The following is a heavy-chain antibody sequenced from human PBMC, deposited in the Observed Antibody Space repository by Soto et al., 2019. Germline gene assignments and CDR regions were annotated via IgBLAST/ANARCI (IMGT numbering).Heavy chain of an antibody. CDR1: GYAFTTYA. D-gene: IGHD4-17*01. V-gene: IGHV1-3*01. J-gene: IGHJ6*02. CDR2: INPDNGNT. Sequence: GASVKVSCKASGYAFTTYAIHWVRQAPGQRLEWMGWINPDNGNTKYSQNFRDRVTITTDTATSTAYMELSSLRSDDTAVYYCARDPAEMTTVTTGDYYYYGMDVWGQGTTVTSP. CDR3: ARDPAEMTTVTTGDYYYYGMDV.